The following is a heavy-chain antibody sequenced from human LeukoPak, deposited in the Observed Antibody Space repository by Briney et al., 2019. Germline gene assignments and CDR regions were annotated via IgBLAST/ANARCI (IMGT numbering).Heavy chain of an antibody. CDR1: GASINSPNW. V-gene: IGHV4-4*02. Sequence: PSETLSLTCAVSGASINSPNWWTWVRQPPGKGLEWFGEVYHSGSTRYNPSLKSRVTVSMDKSKNQFSLSLTSVTAADTAVYYCARLADCWGPGTLVTVSS. CDR2: VYHSGST. D-gene: IGHD3-3*02. CDR3: ARLADC. J-gene: IGHJ4*02.